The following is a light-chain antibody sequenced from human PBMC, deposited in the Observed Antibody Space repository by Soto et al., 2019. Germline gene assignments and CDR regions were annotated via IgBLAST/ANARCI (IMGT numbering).Light chain of an antibody. CDR2: DVS. CDR3: GAYTTSTAPGL. V-gene: IGLV2-14*01. CDR1: SSDVGGYNY. Sequence: QSALTQPASVSGSPGQSISISCTGTSSDVGGYNYVSWYQQHPGKAPKLMIYDVSDRPSGVSNRFSGSKSGNTASLTISGLHAEDEAEYYCGAYTTSTAPGLFGTGTKVTAL. J-gene: IGLJ1*01.